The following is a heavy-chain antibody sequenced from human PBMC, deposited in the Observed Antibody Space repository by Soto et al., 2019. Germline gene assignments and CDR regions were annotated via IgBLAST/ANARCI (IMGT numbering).Heavy chain of an antibody. J-gene: IGHJ4*02. CDR3: ARHFSGSYYDDY. D-gene: IGHD1-26*01. V-gene: IGHV4-34*01. CDR2: ITYSGST. Sequence: SETLSLTCGVYGGSFSGYYWSWFRQPPGKGLEWIGEITYSGSTTYNPSLKSRVTISVDTSKNQFSLRLSSVTAADTGVYYCARHFSGSYYDDYWGQGSLVTVSS. CDR1: GGSFSGYY.